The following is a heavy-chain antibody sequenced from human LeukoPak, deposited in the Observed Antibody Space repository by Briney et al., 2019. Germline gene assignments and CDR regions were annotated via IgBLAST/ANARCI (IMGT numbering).Heavy chain of an antibody. V-gene: IGHV4-38-2*01. Sequence: SETLSLTCAVSGYSIGSGYYWGWIRQPPGKGLEWIGSIYHSGNTYYNPSLKNRVTISVDTSKNQFSLNLRSVTAADTAVYYCVRVAHRETISAVVLFWFDPWGQGTLVTVSS. CDR3: VRVAHRETISAVVLFWFDP. CDR2: IYHSGNT. D-gene: IGHD3-3*01. J-gene: IGHJ5*02. CDR1: GYSIGSGYY.